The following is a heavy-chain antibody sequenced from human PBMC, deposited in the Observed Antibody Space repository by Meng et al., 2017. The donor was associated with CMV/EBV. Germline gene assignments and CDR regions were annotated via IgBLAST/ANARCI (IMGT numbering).Heavy chain of an antibody. CDR1: GYTFTSYY. V-gene: IGHV1-46*01. CDR2: INPSGGST. Sequence: ASVKVSCKASGYTFTSYYMHWVRQAPGQGLEWMGIINPSGGSTSYAQKFQGRVTMTRDTSTSTVYMELSSLRSEETAVYYCARAEGDYYDSSGYCADYWGQGTLVTVSS. D-gene: IGHD3-22*01. J-gene: IGHJ4*02. CDR3: ARAEGDYYDSSGYCADY.